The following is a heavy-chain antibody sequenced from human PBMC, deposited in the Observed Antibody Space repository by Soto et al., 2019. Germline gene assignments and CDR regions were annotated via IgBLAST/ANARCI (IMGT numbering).Heavy chain of an antibody. J-gene: IGHJ5*02. D-gene: IGHD3-3*01. V-gene: IGHV4-61*01. CDR3: ARGDFIAYDCWTPTEPP. Sequence: QVQLQESGPGLVKPSETLSLTCTVSGGSVSSGSYYWSWIRQPPGKGLEWIGYIYYSGSTNYNPTLTSRVTFSVDTSKPQCSLKLSSVTAADTAVYYCARGDFIAYDCWTPTEPPWGQGTLVTVSS. CDR1: GGSVSSGSYY. CDR2: IYYSGST.